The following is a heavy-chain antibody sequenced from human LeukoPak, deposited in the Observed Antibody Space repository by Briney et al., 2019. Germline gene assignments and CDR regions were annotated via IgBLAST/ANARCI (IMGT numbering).Heavy chain of an antibody. Sequence: GASVKVSCTASGYTFTKFDINWVRQATGQGLEWMGWVNPNSGNTGYAQKFQGRVTITRNTSISTAYMELSSLRSEDTAVYYCARSHSSSSEPQFDYWGQGTLVTVSS. CDR2: VNPNSGNT. CDR1: GYTFTKFD. J-gene: IGHJ4*02. D-gene: IGHD6-6*01. V-gene: IGHV1-8*03. CDR3: ARSHSSSSEPQFDY.